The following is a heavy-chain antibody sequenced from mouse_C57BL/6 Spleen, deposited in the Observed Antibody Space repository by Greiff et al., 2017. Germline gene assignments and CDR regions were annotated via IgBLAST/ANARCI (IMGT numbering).Heavy chain of an antibody. CDR2: LNPSSGYT. CDR3: ARWGVAFDY. Sequence: VQLQQSGAELARPGASVKMSCKASGYTFTSYTMHWVKQRPGQGLEWIGYLNPSSGYTKYNQKFKDKATLTADKTASTAYMQLSSLTSEVSAVYYCARWGVAFDYWGQGTTLTVSS. CDR1: GYTFTSYT. J-gene: IGHJ2*01. V-gene: IGHV1-4*01.